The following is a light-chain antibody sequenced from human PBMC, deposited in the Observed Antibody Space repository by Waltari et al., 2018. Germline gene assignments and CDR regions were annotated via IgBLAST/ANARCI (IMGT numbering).Light chain of an antibody. CDR2: LGS. CDR3: LQALQTPYT. Sequence: DIVMTQSPLSLPVTPGEPASISCRSSQSLLHSNGYTYLDWYLQKPGQSPQLLIYLGSTRASGVPDRFSGSGSDADFTLKISRVEAEDVGVYYCLQALQTPYTFGQGTKLEIK. CDR1: QSLLHSNGYTY. J-gene: IGKJ2*01. V-gene: IGKV2-28*01.